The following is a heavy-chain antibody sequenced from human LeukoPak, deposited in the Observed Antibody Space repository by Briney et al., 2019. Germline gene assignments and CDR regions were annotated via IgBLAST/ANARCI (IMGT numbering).Heavy chain of an antibody. J-gene: IGHJ4*02. CDR1: GDSITNNH. CDR3: ARHIFSDGSPFDS. Sequence: SETLSLTRAVSGDSITNNHWSWIRQPPGKGLEWIGHISDTGSTNYNPSLKSRLTISVDTSKNHFSLTLTSVTAADTALYYCARHIFSDGSPFDSWGQGTLVTVSS. CDR2: ISDTGST. V-gene: IGHV4-59*08. D-gene: IGHD3-3*02.